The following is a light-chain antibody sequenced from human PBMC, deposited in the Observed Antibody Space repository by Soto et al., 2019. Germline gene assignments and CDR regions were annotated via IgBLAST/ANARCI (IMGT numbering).Light chain of an antibody. CDR1: QTISSW. J-gene: IGKJ1*01. CDR2: KAS. CDR3: QHYNSYSEA. Sequence: DIHMTQAPSTLSRSVGDRVTSTCRASQTISSWLAWYQQKPGKAPKLLIYKASSLKSGVPSRFSGSGSGTEFTLTISSLQPDDFATYYCQHYNSYSEAFGQGTKVDI. V-gene: IGKV1-5*03.